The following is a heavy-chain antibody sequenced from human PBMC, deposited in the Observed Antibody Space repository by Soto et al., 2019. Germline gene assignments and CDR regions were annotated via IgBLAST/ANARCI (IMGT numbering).Heavy chain of an antibody. D-gene: IGHD3-16*01. CDR3: AWPLGGNHYYYGMDV. CDR1: RGTFSSYA. J-gene: IGHJ6*02. Sequence: QVQLVQSGAEVKKPGSSVKVSCKASRGTFSSYAISWVRQAPGQGREWMGWIIPIFATADYAQKFQGRGTITADELTRTTYMELSRLRSEDTAVYYCAWPLGGNHYYYGMDVWGLGTTVTVSS. V-gene: IGHV1-69*12. CDR2: IIPIFATA.